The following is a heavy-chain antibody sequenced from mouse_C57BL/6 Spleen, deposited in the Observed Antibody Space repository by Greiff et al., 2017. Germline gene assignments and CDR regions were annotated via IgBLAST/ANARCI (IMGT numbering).Heavy chain of an antibody. Sequence: EVMLVESGAELVRPGASVKLSCTASGFNIKDDYMHWVKQRPEQGLEWIGWIDPENGDTEYASKFQGKATITADTSSNTAYLQLSSLTSEDTAVYYCTTIYYYGSSSFAYWGQGTLVTVSA. CDR2: IDPENGDT. D-gene: IGHD1-1*01. V-gene: IGHV14-4*01. CDR3: TTIYYYGSSSFAY. CDR1: GFNIKDDY. J-gene: IGHJ3*01.